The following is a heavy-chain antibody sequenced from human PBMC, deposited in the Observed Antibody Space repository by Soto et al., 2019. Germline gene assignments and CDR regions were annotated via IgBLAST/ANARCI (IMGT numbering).Heavy chain of an antibody. D-gene: IGHD3-3*01. V-gene: IGHV3-23*01. CDR3: AKHVQIFYYYYYMDV. CDR2: ISGSGGST. J-gene: IGHJ6*03. Sequence: EVQLLESGGGLVQPGGSLRLSCAASGFTFSSYAMSWVRQAPGKGLEWVSAISGSGGSTYYADSVKGRFTISRDNYKTTLYLQMNSLRAEDTAVYYCAKHVQIFYYYYYMDVWGKGTTVTVSS. CDR1: GFTFSSYA.